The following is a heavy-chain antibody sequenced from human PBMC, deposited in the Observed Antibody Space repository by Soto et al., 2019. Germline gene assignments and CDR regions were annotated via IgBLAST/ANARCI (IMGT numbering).Heavy chain of an antibody. CDR2: ISYDGSNK. J-gene: IGHJ4*02. CDR1: GFTFSSYA. CDR3: ARSWVVVVVAAPNY. D-gene: IGHD2-15*01. V-gene: IGHV3-30-3*01. Sequence: QVQLVESGGGVVQPGRSLRLSCAASGFTFSSYAMHWVRQAPGKGLEWVAVISYDGSNKYYADSVKGRFTISRDNSKNTLYLHMNSLRAEDTAVYYCARSWVVVVVAAPNYWGQGTLVTVSS.